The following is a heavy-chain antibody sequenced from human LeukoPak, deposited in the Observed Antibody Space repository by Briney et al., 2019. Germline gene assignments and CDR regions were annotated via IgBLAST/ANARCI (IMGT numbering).Heavy chain of an antibody. J-gene: IGHJ6*02. Sequence: SGGSTYYADSVKGRFTISRDNSKNTLYLQMNSLRAEDTAVYYCAKEGRSTSWDYYYGMDVWGQGTTVTVSS. CDR2: SGGST. CDR3: AKEGRSTSWDYYYGMDV. D-gene: IGHD2-2*01. V-gene: IGHV3-23*01.